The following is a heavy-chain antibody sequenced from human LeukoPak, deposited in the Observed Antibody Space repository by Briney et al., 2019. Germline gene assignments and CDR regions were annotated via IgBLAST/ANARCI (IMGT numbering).Heavy chain of an antibody. Sequence: PGGSLRLSCAASGFTFSSYWMSWVRQAAGKGREWVANIKQDGSEKYYVDSVKGRFTISRDNAKNSLYLQMNSLRAEDTAVYYCAREPSMVRGVSPFDYWGQGTLVTVSS. V-gene: IGHV3-7*03. CDR2: IKQDGSEK. CDR3: AREPSMVRGVSPFDY. CDR1: GFTFSSYW. J-gene: IGHJ4*02. D-gene: IGHD3-10*01.